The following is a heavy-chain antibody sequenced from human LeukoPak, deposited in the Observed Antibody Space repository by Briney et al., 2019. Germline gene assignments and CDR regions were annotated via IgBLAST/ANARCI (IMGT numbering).Heavy chain of an antibody. CDR1: GGTFSIYA. Sequence: SVKVSFKASGGTFSIYAISWVRQAPGQGLEWMGGIIPIFGTANYAQKFQGRVTITADESTSTAYMELSSLRSEDTAVYYCARVTMVRGVIHDYWGQGTLVTVSS. CDR3: ARVTMVRGVIHDY. D-gene: IGHD3-10*01. CDR2: IIPIFGTA. V-gene: IGHV1-69*13. J-gene: IGHJ4*02.